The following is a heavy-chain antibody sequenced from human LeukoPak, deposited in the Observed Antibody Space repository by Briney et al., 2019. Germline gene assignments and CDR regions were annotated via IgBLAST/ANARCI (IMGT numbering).Heavy chain of an antibody. V-gene: IGHV3-23*01. CDR2: ISGSGGST. CDR3: AKESHDWGAFDY. Sequence: GGSLRLSCAASGFTFDDYAMSWVRQAPGKGLEWVSAISGSGGSTYYADSVKGRFTISRDNSKNTLYLQMNSLRAEDTAVYYCAKESHDWGAFDYWGQGTLVTVSS. D-gene: IGHD7-27*01. CDR1: GFTFDDYA. J-gene: IGHJ4*02.